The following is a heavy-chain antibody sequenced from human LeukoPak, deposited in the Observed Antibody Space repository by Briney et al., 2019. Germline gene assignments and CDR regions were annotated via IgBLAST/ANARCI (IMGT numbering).Heavy chain of an antibody. V-gene: IGHV3-74*01. J-gene: IGHJ4*02. CDR2: INSDGSST. CDR3: ARAVRAHPPADF. CDR1: GFTFSSYA. Sequence: GGSLRLPCAASGFTFSSYAMTWVRQAPGKGLEWVSRINSDGSSTTYADSVKGRSSISRDNAKNTLYLHMSSLRAEDTGVYYCARAVRAHPPADFWGQGTLVTVSS. D-gene: IGHD3-3*01.